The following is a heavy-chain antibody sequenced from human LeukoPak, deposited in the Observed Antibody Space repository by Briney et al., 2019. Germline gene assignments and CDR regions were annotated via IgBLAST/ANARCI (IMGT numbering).Heavy chain of an antibody. V-gene: IGHV1-8*01. D-gene: IGHD3-22*01. J-gene: IGHJ3*02. CDR3: ARGRNYYDSSGYYYEGDAFDI. Sequence: ASVTVSFTASGYTFTSYDINWVRQAPGQGLEWMGWMNPNSGNTGYAQKFQGRVTMTRDTSISTAYMELSRLRSDDTAVYYCARGRNYYDSSGYYYEGDAFDIWGQGTMVTVSS. CDR2: MNPNSGNT. CDR1: GYTFTSYD.